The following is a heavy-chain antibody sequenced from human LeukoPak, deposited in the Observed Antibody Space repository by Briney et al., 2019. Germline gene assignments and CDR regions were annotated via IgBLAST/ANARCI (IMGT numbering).Heavy chain of an antibody. CDR3: AQDGFCSGGKSPPPHFSD. Sequence: WESLTLSCAASGLTSSFYCMHWVRQAPGKGLEWVADISSDGSNKYYADSVRGRSTISRDNSKNTLSLQMNNTRVEDTAVYYCAQDGFCSGGKSPPPHFSDWGPGTLVTASS. J-gene: IGHJ4*02. V-gene: IGHV3-30*18. D-gene: IGHD2-15*01. CDR2: ISSDGSNK. CDR1: GLTSSFYC.